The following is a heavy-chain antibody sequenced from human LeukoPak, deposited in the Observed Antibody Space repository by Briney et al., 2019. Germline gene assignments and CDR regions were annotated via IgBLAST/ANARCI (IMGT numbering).Heavy chain of an antibody. CDR2: IYYSGST. J-gene: IGHJ5*02. CDR3: ARALNIVVVPAAINWFDP. D-gene: IGHD2-2*02. Sequence: SETLSLTCTVSGGSISSYYWSWIRQPPGKGLEWIGYIYYSGSTNYNPSLKSRVTISVDTSKNQFSLKLSSVTAADTAVYYCARALNIVVVPAAINWFDPWGQGTLVTVSS. V-gene: IGHV4-59*01. CDR1: GGSISSYY.